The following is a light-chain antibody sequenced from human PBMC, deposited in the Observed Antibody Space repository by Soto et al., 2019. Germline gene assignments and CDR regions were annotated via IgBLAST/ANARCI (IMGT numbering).Light chain of an antibody. CDR2: DSS. J-gene: IGKJ5*01. CDR3: QQYDSFSST. V-gene: IGKV1-5*01. Sequence: DVQMTQSPSSLSPSVGDRVTITCRASQSISTWLAWYQQKPGRAPKLLIYDSSSLESGVPSRFSGSGSGTEFSLTISSLQPDDFATYYCQQYDSFSSTFGQGTRLEIK. CDR1: QSISTW.